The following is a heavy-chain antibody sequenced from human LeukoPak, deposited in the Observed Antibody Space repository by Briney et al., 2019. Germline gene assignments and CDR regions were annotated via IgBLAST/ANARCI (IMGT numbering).Heavy chain of an antibody. CDR3: ARVRRGVWFGELLARFDP. V-gene: IGHV4-34*01. J-gene: IGHJ5*02. D-gene: IGHD3-10*01. Sequence: SETLSLTCAVYGGSFSGYYWSWIRQPPGKGLEWIGEINHSGSTNYNPSLKSRVTISVDTSKNQFSLKLSSVTAADTAVYYCARVRRGVWFGELLARFDPWGQGTLVTVSS. CDR2: INHSGST. CDR1: GGSFSGYY.